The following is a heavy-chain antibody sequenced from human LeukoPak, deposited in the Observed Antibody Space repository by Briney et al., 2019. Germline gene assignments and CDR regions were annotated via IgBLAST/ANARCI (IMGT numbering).Heavy chain of an antibody. CDR1: GYTFSSYA. J-gene: IGHJ6*02. V-gene: IGHV1-3*01. CDR2: INADNGDT. Sequence: ASVKVSCKGSGYTFSSYAMHWVRPAPGQRLEWMGWINADNGDTKYSQKFQGRVTITRDTSATTAYMELSSLRSEDTAVYYCARGTGCTGGSCSYYGMDVWGQGTTVTVSS. CDR3: ARGTGCTGGSCSYYGMDV. D-gene: IGHD2-15*01.